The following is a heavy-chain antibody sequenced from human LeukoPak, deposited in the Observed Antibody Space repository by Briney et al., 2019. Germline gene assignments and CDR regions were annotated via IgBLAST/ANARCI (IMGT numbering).Heavy chain of an antibody. CDR2: IYWNDDN. CDR3: AHGSGWLYDY. Sequence: SGPTLVNPTQTLTLTCTFSGFSLSTSGEAVAWIRQPPGKALEWLALIYWNDDNRYSPSLKSRLTITKDTSKNQVVLTMTNMDPVDTARYYCAHGSGWLYDYWGQGTLVTVSS. V-gene: IGHV2-5*01. D-gene: IGHD6-19*01. J-gene: IGHJ4*02. CDR1: GFSLSTSGEA.